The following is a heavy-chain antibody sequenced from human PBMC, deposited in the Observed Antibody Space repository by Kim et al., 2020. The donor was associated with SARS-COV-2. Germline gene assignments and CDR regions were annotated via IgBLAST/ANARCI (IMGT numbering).Heavy chain of an antibody. J-gene: IGHJ4*02. V-gene: IGHV3-30*18. CDR2: ISYDGSNK. Sequence: GGSLRLSCAVSGFTFSSYGMHWVRQAPGKGLEWVAVISYDGSNKYYADSVKGRFTISRDNSKNTLYPQMNSLRAEDTAVYYCAKGGVPAANPSGGQGTL. D-gene: IGHD2-2*01. CDR3: AKGGVPAANPS. CDR1: GFTFSSYG.